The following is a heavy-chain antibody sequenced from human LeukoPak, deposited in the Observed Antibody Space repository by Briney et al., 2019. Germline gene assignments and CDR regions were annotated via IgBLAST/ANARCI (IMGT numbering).Heavy chain of an antibody. D-gene: IGHD4-17*01. J-gene: IGHJ6*02. Sequence: PGGSLRLSCAASGFTFSSYAMSWVRQAPGKGPEWVSAISGSGGSTYYADSVKGRFTISRDNSKNTLYLQMNSLRAEDTAVYYCAKMVDYGDYYYGMDVWGQGTTVTVSS. CDR1: GFTFSSYA. CDR3: AKMVDYGDYYYGMDV. CDR2: ISGSGGST. V-gene: IGHV3-23*01.